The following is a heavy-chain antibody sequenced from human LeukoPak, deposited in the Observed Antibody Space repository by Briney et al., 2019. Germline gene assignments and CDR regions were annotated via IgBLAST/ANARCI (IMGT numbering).Heavy chain of an antibody. V-gene: IGHV4-34*01. J-gene: IGHJ4*02. D-gene: IGHD3-10*01. CDR3: AREITMVRGVTLFDY. Sequence: SETLSLTCAVYGGSFSGYYWSWIRQPPGKGLEWIGEINHSGSTNYNPSLKSRVTISVDTSKNQFSLKLSSVTAADTAVYYCAREITMVRGVTLFDYWGQGTLVTVSS. CDR1: GGSFSGYY. CDR2: INHSGST.